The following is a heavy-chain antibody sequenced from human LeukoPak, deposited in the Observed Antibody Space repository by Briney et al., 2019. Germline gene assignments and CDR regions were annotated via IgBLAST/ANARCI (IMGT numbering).Heavy chain of an antibody. CDR3: ARLEAELIPRDY. Sequence: GESLKISCKGYGYLFSNYWIGWVRQMPGKGLEWMGIIYPADSDTRYSPSFQGQVTISADTSINTAYLRWSSLKASDTAMYYCARLEAELIPRDYWGQGTLVTVSS. J-gene: IGHJ4*02. D-gene: IGHD1-7*01. CDR2: IYPADSDT. V-gene: IGHV5-51*01. CDR1: GYLFSNYW.